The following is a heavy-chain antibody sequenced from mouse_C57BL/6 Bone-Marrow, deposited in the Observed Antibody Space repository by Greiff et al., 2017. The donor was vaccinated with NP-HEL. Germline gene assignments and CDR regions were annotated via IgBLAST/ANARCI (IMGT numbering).Heavy chain of an antibody. J-gene: IGHJ2*01. V-gene: IGHV1-81*01. D-gene: IGHD2-3*01. CDR2: IYPRSGNT. CDR1: GYTFTSYG. Sequence: QVQLKQSGAELARPGASVKLSCKASGYTFTSYGISWVKQRTGQGLEWIGEIYPRSGNTYYNEKFKGKATLTADKSSSTAYMELRSLTSEDSAVYFCARSDDGYYMFYFDYWGQGTTLTVSS. CDR3: ARSDDGYYMFYFDY.